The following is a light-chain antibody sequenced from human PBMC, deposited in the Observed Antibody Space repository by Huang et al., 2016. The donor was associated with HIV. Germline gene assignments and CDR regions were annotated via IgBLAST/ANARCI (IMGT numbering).Light chain of an antibody. J-gene: IGKJ3*01. CDR3: MQALQTPV. Sequence: EIVMTQSPLSLPVTPGEPASISCRSSQSLLHSNGYNYLDWYLQKPGQSPQLLIYLGANRASGVPDRGSGSGSGTDFTLKISRVEAEDVGIYYCMQALQTPVFGPGTRVDIK. CDR2: LGA. V-gene: IGKV2-28*01. CDR1: QSLLHSNGYNY.